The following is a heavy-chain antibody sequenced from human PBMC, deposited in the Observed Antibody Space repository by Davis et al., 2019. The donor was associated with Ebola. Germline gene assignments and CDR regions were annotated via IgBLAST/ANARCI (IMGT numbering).Heavy chain of an antibody. CDR3: AKDVVVAASDY. CDR1: GFTFSSYA. V-gene: IGHV3-23*01. Sequence: GESLKISCAASGFTFSSYAMSWVRQAPGKGLEWVSAISGSGGSTYYADSVKGRFTISRDNSKNTLYLQMNSLRAEDTAVYYCAKDVVVAASDYWGQGTLVTVSS. CDR2: ISGSGGST. J-gene: IGHJ4*02. D-gene: IGHD2-21*02.